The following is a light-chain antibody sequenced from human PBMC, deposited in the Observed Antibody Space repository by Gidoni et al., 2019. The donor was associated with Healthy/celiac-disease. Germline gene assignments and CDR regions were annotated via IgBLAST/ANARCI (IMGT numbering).Light chain of an antibody. CDR3: QQYGSSPPYT. J-gene: IGKJ2*01. V-gene: IGKV3-20*01. CDR1: QSVSSSY. CDR2: GAY. Sequence: EIVLPQSPGTLSLSTGASATLSCRSRQSVSSSYVSWYEQQPGQAPRLLIYGAYSRATGIDDRFSGSGSGTDFTLTISRLEPEDFAVYYCQQYGSSPPYTFGQGTKLEIK.